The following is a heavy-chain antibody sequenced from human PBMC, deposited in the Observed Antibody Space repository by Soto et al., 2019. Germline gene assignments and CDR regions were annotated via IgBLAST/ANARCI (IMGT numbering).Heavy chain of an antibody. CDR2: ISWDAGIT. CDR1: GFTFNAYT. V-gene: IGHV3-43*01. J-gene: IGHJ4*02. CDR3: AKDSYDMLTGQKRYFDA. D-gene: IGHD3-9*01. Sequence: VQSLTYSCAACGFTFNAYTMHWVSQAPGKGLGGVSLISWDAGITYYGDSVKGRFSVSRDNSDNSLYLQMARLRSDDTAFYYCAKDSYDMLTGQKRYFDAWGQGT.